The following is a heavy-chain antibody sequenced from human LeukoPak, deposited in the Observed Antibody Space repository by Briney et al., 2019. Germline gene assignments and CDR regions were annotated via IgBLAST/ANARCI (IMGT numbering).Heavy chain of an antibody. D-gene: IGHD3-22*01. CDR3: ARGGKNYYDSSGYYVCREFVY. V-gene: IGHV3-48*03. J-gene: IGHJ4*02. Sequence: PGGSLRLSCAVSGFTFSIYEMNWVRHAPGRVLEWVAYFSSSGSNIYYSDSVKGRFTISRDNAKKLLYLQKNRLRAEDTAVYYCARGGKNYYDSSGYYVCREFVYWGQGTLVTVSS. CDR2: FSSSGSNI. CDR1: GFTFSIYE.